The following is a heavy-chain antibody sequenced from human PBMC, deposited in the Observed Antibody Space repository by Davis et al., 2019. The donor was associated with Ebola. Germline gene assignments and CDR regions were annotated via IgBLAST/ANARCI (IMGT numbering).Heavy chain of an antibody. V-gene: IGHV1-2*06. CDR2: INPKSGGP. CDR3: ARDSFGGYYSFDN. J-gene: IGHJ4*02. CDR1: GGTFNFYG. Sequence: AASVKVSCKTSGGTFNFYGLSWVRQAPGQGLEWMGRINPKSGGPNYAQKFQGRVTMTRDTSISTAYLELSRLRSDDTAVYFCARDSFGGYYSFDNWGQGTLVTVAS. D-gene: IGHD5-12*01.